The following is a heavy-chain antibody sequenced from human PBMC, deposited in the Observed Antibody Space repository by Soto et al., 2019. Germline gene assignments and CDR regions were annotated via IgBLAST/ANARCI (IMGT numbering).Heavy chain of an antibody. V-gene: IGHV4-59*01. J-gene: IGHJ5*02. CDR2: IYYSGTT. Sequence: PSETLSLTCTVSGGSSVTYFWSWIRQPPGKGLEWIGSIYYSGTTDYNPSLKSRVSLSLDASKNPFSLRLNSVTAPDTAADYGPRVNLPCSGGSCHYTYFCFDPWGQGTLVTVSS. CDR1: GGSSVTYF. CDR3: PRVNLPCSGGSCHYTYFCFDP. D-gene: IGHD2-15*01.